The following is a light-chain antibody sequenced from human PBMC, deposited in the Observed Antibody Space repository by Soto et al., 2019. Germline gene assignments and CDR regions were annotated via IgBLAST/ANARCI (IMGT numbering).Light chain of an antibody. CDR3: QQYGGSPRT. CDR1: QTINNY. CDR2: AAS. J-gene: IGKJ1*01. Sequence: DIQMTQSPSSLSASVGDRVVITCRASQTINNYLNWYQQKTGEAPKLLIYAASTLQSGVPSRFSGSESGTDFTLAINSLQPEDFAVYYCQQYGGSPRTFGQGTKVEVK. V-gene: IGKV1-39*01.